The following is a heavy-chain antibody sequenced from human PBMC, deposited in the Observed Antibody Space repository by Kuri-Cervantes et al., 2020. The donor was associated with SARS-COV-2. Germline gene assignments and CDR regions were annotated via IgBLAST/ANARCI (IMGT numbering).Heavy chain of an antibody. CDR3: ARDLPYYYDSSGYDFDY. CDR1: GFTFSSYA. V-gene: IGHV3-23*03. CDR2: IYSGGSST. D-gene: IGHD3-22*01. J-gene: IGHJ4*02. Sequence: GESLKISCAASGFTFSSYAMSWVRQAPGKGLEWVSVIYSGGSSTYYADSVKGRFTISRDNSKNTLYLQMNSLRAEDTAVYYCARDLPYYYDSSGYDFDYWGQGTLVTVSS.